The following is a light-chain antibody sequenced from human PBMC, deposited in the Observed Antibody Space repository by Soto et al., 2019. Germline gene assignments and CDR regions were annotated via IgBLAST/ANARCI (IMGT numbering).Light chain of an antibody. J-gene: IGKJ2*01. CDR2: AAS. V-gene: IGKV1-39*01. CDR3: QQSYSTPYT. Sequence: DIPMTQSPSSLSASVGDRVTITCRASQSISSYLNWYQQKPGKAPKLLIYAASSLQSGVPSRFSGSGSGTDFTLTSSSLQPVDFATYYCQQSYSTPYTFGQGTKLEIK. CDR1: QSISSY.